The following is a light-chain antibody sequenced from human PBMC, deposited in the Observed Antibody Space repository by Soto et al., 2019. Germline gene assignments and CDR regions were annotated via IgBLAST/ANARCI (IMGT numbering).Light chain of an antibody. CDR2: GAS. CDR1: QSVSNNY. Sequence: EIVLTQSAGTLSLSPGERATLSCRASQSVSNNYLAWYQQKPGQAPRLLIYGASNRATGIPDRFSGSGSGTDFTLTITRLEPEDFAVYYCQHYITSLTTFGQGTKVDIK. V-gene: IGKV3-20*01. CDR3: QHYITSLTT. J-gene: IGKJ1*01.